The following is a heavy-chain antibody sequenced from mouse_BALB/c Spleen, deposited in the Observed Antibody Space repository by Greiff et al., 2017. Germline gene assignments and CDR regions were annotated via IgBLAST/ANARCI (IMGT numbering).Heavy chain of an antibody. Sequence: EVQLQQSGAELVKPGASVKLSCTASGFNIKDTYMHWVKQRPEQGLEWIGRIDPANGNTKYDPKFQGKATITADTSSNTAYLQLSSLTSEDTAVYYLAAYGNYLTFYAMDYGGQGTSVTVSS. V-gene: IGHV14-3*02. CDR2: IDPANGNT. CDR1: GFNIKDTY. D-gene: IGHD2-1*01. CDR3: AAYGNYLTFYAMDY. J-gene: IGHJ4*01.